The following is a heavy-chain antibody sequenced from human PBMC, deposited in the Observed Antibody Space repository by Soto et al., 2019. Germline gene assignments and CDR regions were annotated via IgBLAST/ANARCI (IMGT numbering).Heavy chain of an antibody. CDR2: IYYSGST. Sequence: PSETLSLTCTVSGGSISSSSYYWGWIRQPPGKGLEWIGSIYYSGSTYYNPSLKSRVTISVDTSKNQFSLKLSSVTAADTAVYYCARGYYDFWSGYYLKFSETSYYYLDVWGKGTTVTVSS. D-gene: IGHD3-3*01. V-gene: IGHV4-39*01. J-gene: IGHJ6*03. CDR3: ARGYYDFWSGYYLKFSETSYYYLDV. CDR1: GGSISSSSYY.